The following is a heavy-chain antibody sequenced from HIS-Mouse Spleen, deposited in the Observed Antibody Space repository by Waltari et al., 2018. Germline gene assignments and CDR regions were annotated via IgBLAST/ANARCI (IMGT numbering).Heavy chain of an antibody. J-gene: IGHJ4*02. CDR1: GGPISSYY. D-gene: IGHD1-26*01. Sequence: QVQLQESGPGLVKPSETLSLTCTVSGGPISSYYWSWIRQPPGKGLEWIGYIYYSGSTNYNPSLKSRVTISVDTSKNQFSLKLSSVTAADTAVYYCASRGSYGGYYFDYWGQGTLVTVSS. V-gene: IGHV4-59*01. CDR2: IYYSGST. CDR3: ASRGSYGGYYFDY.